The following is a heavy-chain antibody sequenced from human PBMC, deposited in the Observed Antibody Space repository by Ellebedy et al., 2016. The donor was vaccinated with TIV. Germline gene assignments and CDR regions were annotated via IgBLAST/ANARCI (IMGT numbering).Heavy chain of an antibody. V-gene: IGHV1-69*04. Sequence: ASVKVSCKASGGTFSSYAISWVRQAPGQGLEWMGRIIPILGIANYAQKFQGRVTITADKSTSTAYMELSSLRSEDTAVYYCARGRGSGSYGNWFDPWGQGTLVTVSS. D-gene: IGHD1-26*01. CDR3: ARGRGSGSYGNWFDP. J-gene: IGHJ5*02. CDR1: GGTFSSYA. CDR2: IIPILGIA.